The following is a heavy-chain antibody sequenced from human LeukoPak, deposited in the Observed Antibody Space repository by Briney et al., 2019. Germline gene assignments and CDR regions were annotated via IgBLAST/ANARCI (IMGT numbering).Heavy chain of an antibody. CDR2: IKSKTDGGTT. J-gene: IGHJ4*02. CDR1: GFTFSDAW. V-gene: IGHV3-15*01. CDR3: TAGDAY. Sequence: GGSLRLSCAASGFTFSDAWMSWVRQAPGKGLEWVARIKSKTDGGTTDYAAPVKGRFTISRDDSKNTLYLQMNSLKTEDTAVYYCTAGDAYWGQGTLVTVSS.